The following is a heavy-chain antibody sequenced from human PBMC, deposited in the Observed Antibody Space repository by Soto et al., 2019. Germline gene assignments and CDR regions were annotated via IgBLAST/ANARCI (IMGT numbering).Heavy chain of an antibody. V-gene: IGHV4-31*03. CDR2: IYYIGTS. CDR1: GASISSGGYY. CDR3: ARVLRDVLSDRYYWYFDL. Sequence: QVQLQESGPGLVKPSQTLSLTCTVSGASISSGGYYWGWIRQHPGKGLEWIGFIYYIGTSYYNPSLESGITLSVDTSKNHFSLTLTSVTAADTAVYYCARVLRDVLSDRYYWYFDLWGRGTLVTVSS. J-gene: IGHJ2*01. D-gene: IGHD3-16*02.